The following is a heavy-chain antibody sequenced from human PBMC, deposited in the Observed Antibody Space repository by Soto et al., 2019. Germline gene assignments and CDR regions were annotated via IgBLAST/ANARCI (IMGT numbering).Heavy chain of an antibody. CDR1: GFTFSSYA. V-gene: IGHV3-23*01. CDR2: ISGSGGST. Sequence: GGSLRLSCAASGFTFSSYAMSWVRQAPGKGLEWVSAISGSGGSTYYADSVKGRFTISRDNSKNTLYLQMNSLRAEDTAVYYCAKDRGAGNYYDSSGYGYWGQGTLVTVSS. CDR3: AKDRGAGNYYDSSGYGY. J-gene: IGHJ4*02. D-gene: IGHD3-22*01.